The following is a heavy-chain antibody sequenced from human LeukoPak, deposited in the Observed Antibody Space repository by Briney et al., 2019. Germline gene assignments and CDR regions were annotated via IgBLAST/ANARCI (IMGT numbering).Heavy chain of an antibody. V-gene: IGHV3-23*01. CDR1: GFTFSSYA. CDR2: VSGSGGST. D-gene: IGHD3-16*01. CDR3: AKEPTFGGGGFDI. Sequence: GGSLRLSCAASGFTFSSYAMSWVRQVPGKGLEWVSAVSGSGGSTFYADSVKGRFTISRDNSKNTLYLPMNSLRAEDTAVYYCAKEPTFGGGGFDIWGQGTMVTVSS. J-gene: IGHJ3*02.